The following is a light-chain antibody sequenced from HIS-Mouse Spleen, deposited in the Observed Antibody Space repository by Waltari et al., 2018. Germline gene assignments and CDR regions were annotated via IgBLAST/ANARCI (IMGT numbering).Light chain of an antibody. Sequence: QSALTQPPSASGSPGQSVTISCTGTSSDVGGYNSVSWYQQHPGKAPKLMIYEVSKRPPGVPDRFSGSKTGNTASLTVSGLQAEEEADYYCSSYAGSNNSLYVFGTGTKVTVL. V-gene: IGLV2-8*01. J-gene: IGLJ1*01. CDR3: SSYAGSNNSLYV. CDR2: EVS. CDR1: SSDVGGYNS.